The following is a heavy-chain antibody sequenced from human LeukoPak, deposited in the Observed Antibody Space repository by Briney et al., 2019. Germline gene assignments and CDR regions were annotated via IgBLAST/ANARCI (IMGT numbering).Heavy chain of an antibody. CDR2: IYSGGST. CDR1: GFTFSSYA. CDR3: ASGSDYYDSSGYYTAEYFQH. J-gene: IGHJ1*01. D-gene: IGHD3-22*01. Sequence: PGGALRLSCAASGFTFSSYAMSWVRQAPGKGLEWVAVIYSGGSTYYADSVKGRFTISRDNSKNTLYLQMNSLRAEDTAVYYCASGSDYYDSSGYYTAEYFQHWGQGTLVTVSS. V-gene: IGHV3-53*01.